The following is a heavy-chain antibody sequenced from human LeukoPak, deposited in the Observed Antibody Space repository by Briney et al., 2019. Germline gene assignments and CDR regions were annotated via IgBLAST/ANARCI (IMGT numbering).Heavy chain of an antibody. CDR3: ARAGSSPADY. CDR1: GFTFSGYS. D-gene: IGHD6-13*01. V-gene: IGHV3-48*01. J-gene: IGHJ4*02. Sequence: GGSLRLSCAASGFTFSGYSMHWVRQAPGKGLEWVSYISSSSSTIYNADSVKGRFTISRDNAKNSLYLQMNSLRAEDTAVYYCARAGSSPADYWGQGTLVTVSS. CDR2: ISSSSSTI.